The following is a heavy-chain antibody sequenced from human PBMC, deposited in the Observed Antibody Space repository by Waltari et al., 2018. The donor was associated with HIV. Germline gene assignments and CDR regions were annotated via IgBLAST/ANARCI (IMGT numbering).Heavy chain of an antibody. V-gene: IGHV1-69*01. CDR3: ARPAKEYYDILTGRGAFDI. Sequence: QVQLVQSGAEVKKPGSSVKVSCKASGVTFSSYAISWVRQAPGQGLEWMGGIIPIFGTANYAQKFQGRGTITADESTSTAYMELSSLRSEDTAVYYCARPAKEYYDILTGRGAFDIWGQGTMVTVSS. D-gene: IGHD3-9*01. J-gene: IGHJ3*02. CDR1: GVTFSSYA. CDR2: IIPIFGTA.